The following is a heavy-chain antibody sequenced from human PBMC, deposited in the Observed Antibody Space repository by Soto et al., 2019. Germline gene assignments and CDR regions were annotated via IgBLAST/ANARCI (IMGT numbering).Heavy chain of an antibody. CDR3: AMQDYYSYYDLDV. CDR1: GFTFSSYW. Sequence: GGSLRLSCAASGFTFSSYWMHWVRQAPGKGLVWVSRINTDGSTTNYADSVKGRFTISRDNAKNTVYLQLNTLRAEDTAVYYCAMQDYYSYYDLDVWGQGTTVTVSS. V-gene: IGHV3-74*01. CDR2: INTDGSTT. J-gene: IGHJ6*02.